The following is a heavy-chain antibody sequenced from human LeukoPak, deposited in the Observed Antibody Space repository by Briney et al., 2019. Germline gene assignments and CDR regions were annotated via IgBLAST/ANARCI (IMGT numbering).Heavy chain of an antibody. D-gene: IGHD3-22*01. CDR2: INPSGGST. V-gene: IGHV1-46*01. Sequence: ASVKVSCKASGYTFTSYYMHWVRQAPGQGLEWMGIINPSGGSTSYAQKFQGRVTMTRDMSTSTVYMELSSLRSEDTAVYYCARPPEYYDSSGYYQYYFDYWGQGTLVTVSS. CDR1: GYTFTSYY. CDR3: ARPPEYYDSSGYYQYYFDY. J-gene: IGHJ4*02.